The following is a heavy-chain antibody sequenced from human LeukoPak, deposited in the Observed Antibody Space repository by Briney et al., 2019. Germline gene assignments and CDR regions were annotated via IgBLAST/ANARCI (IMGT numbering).Heavy chain of an antibody. CDR1: GGSISSYY. V-gene: IGHV4-59*01. CDR2: IYYSVST. CDR3: ARDSPRGYSYGYAFDY. J-gene: IGHJ4*02. Sequence: NSSETLSLTCTVSGGSISSYYWSWIRQPPGKGLEWIGYIYYSVSTNYNPSLKSRVTISVDTSKNQFSLELSSVTAADTAVYYCARDSPRGYSYGYAFDYWGQGTLVTVSS. D-gene: IGHD5-18*01.